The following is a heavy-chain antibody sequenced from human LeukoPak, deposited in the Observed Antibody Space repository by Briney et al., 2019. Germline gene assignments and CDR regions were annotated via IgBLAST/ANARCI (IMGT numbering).Heavy chain of an antibody. CDR3: ARDLNDYGDLNWFDP. V-gene: IGHV4-31*02. CDR2: IYYSGST. Sequence: SWVRQHPGKGLEWIRYIYYSGSTYYNPSLKSRVTISVDTSKNQFSLKLSSVTAADTAVYYCARDLNDYGDLNWFDPWGQGTLVTVSS. J-gene: IGHJ5*02. D-gene: IGHD4-17*01.